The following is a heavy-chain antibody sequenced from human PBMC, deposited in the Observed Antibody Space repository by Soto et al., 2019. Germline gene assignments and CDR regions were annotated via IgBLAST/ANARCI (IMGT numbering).Heavy chain of an antibody. J-gene: IGHJ4*02. CDR2: ISSSGSTI. Sequence: EVQLVESGGGLVQPGGSLRLSCAASGFTFSSYSMNWVRQAPGKGLEWVSYISSSGSTIYYADSVRGRFTISRDNAKNSLYLQMNILRDEDTAEYYCARAGYRSVDYWGQGTLVTVSS. D-gene: IGHD3-3*01. CDR3: ARAGYRSVDY. V-gene: IGHV3-48*02. CDR1: GFTFSSYS.